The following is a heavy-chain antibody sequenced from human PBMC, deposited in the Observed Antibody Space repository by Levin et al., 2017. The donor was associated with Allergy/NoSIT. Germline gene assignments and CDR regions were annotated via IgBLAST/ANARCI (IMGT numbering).Heavy chain of an antibody. D-gene: IGHD3-10*01. CDR1: GYTFTSYG. V-gene: IGHV1-18*01. J-gene: IGHJ6*02. Sequence: ASVKVSCKASGYTFTSYGISWVRQAPGQGLEWMGWISAYNGNTNYAQKLQGRVTMTTDTSTSTAYMELRSLRSDDTAVYYCARESRRYYYGSGSYYIYGMDVWGQGTTVTVSS. CDR2: ISAYNGNT. CDR3: ARESRRYYYGSGSYYIYGMDV.